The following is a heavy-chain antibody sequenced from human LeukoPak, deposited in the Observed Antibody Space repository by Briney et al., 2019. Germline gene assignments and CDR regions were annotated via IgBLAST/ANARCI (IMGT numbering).Heavy chain of an antibody. J-gene: IGHJ4*02. V-gene: IGHV4-4*07. CDR2: IYSSGST. D-gene: IGHD2-15*01. CDR3: ARARGRLLLIDY. Sequence: SETLSLTCTVSGGSFNNYYWNWIRQPAGKGLEWIGRIYSSGSTDYNPSLKSRVTMSVDTSKNQFSLNLTSVTAADSAVYYCARARGRLLLIDYWGQGTLITLSS. CDR1: GGSFNNYY.